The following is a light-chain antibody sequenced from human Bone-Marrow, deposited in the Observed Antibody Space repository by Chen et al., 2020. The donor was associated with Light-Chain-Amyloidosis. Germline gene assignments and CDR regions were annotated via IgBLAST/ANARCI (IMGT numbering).Light chain of an antibody. CDR3: SSYTITNTLV. J-gene: IGLJ1*01. Sequence: SALPQPPSASGSAAPSIPISSTGSSIDVGGDNHGSWYQQPPDKPPHLMIYEVTKRPSSVPDLSGGYNADNTALLTITGLQTDDEADYFCSSYTITNTLVFGSGTRVTVL. CDR2: EVT. V-gene: IGLV2-14*01. CDR1: SIDVGGDNH.